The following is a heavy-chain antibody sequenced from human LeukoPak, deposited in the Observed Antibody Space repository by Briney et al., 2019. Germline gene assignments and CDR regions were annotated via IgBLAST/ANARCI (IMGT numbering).Heavy chain of an antibody. V-gene: IGHV3-53*01. CDR2: IYSAGSAGST. CDR1: GVTVSSEY. D-gene: IGHD2-2*01. J-gene: IGHJ4*02. Sequence: GGSLRLSCAASGVTVSSEYMTWVRQAPGKGLEWVSVIYSAGSAGSTYYADSVKGRFTISRDNFKNTLYLQMNSLRAEDTAVYYCARGDCSSTSCFVFDYWGQGTLVTVSS. CDR3: ARGDCSSTSCFVFDY.